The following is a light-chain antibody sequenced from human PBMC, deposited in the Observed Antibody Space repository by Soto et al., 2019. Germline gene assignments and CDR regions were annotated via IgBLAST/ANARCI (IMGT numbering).Light chain of an antibody. V-gene: IGKV2-30*02. CDR2: KVS. CDR3: MQGTHWPMT. CDR1: QSLVHSDGIAY. J-gene: IGKJ5*01. Sequence: DVVMIQYPLSLPVTLGQPASICCRCNQSLVHSDGIAYFSWFQQRPGRSPRRLIYKVSNRDSGVPARFSGSGSGTDFALKISRVEAEDVGVYYCMQGTHWPMTFGQGTRLEIK.